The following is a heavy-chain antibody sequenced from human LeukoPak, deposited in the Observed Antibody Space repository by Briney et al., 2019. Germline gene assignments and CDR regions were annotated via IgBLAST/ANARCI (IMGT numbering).Heavy chain of an antibody. J-gene: IGHJ6*02. CDR3: ARAEYYDILTGYYMAPYGMDV. D-gene: IGHD3-9*01. V-gene: IGHV1-2*02. CDR2: INPNSGGT. Sequence: ASVKVSCKASGYTFTGYYMHWVRQAPGQGLEWMGWINPNSGGTNYAQKFQGRVTMTRDTSISTAYMELSRLRSDDTAVYYCARAEYYDILTGYYMAPYGMDVWGQGTTVTVSS. CDR1: GYTFTGYY.